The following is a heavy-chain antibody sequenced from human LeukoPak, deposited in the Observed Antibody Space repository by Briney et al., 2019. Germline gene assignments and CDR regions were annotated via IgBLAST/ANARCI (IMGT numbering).Heavy chain of an antibody. V-gene: IGHV4-38-2*02. CDR2: IYHTGST. CDR1: GYSITSGYY. CDR3: AGMVRGVIRDAFDI. Sequence: SETLSLTCTVSGYSITSGYYWGWIRQPPGKGLEWIGSIYHTGSTYYNPSLKSRVTVSVDTSKNQVSLKLRSVTAADTAVYYCAGMVRGVIRDAFDIWGQGTMVTVSS. D-gene: IGHD3-10*01. J-gene: IGHJ3*02.